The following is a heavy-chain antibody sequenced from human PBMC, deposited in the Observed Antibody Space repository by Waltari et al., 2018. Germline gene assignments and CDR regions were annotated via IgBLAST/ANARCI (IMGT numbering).Heavy chain of an antibody. V-gene: IGHV3-48*04. CDR2: ISGDSGSI. CDR1: GFTFSSYS. CDR3: ARDRDWAFDI. J-gene: IGHJ3*02. D-gene: IGHD2-21*01. Sequence: EVQLVESGGGLVQPGGSLRLSCAASGFTFSSYSMNWFRQAPGEGLEWVSYISGDSGSIHYADSVKGRITVSMDNAKNSLYLQMSSLTAEDTAVFYCARDRDWAFDIWGQGTMVTVSS.